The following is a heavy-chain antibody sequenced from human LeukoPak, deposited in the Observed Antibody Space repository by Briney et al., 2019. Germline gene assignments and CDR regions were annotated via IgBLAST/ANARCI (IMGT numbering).Heavy chain of an antibody. V-gene: IGHV3-7*01. D-gene: IGHD2-21*01. CDR3: ARDLPAAYCGGDCYGY. CDR2: IKQDGSEK. Sequence: GGSLRPSCAASGFTFSSYSMNWVRQAPGKGLEWVANIKQDGSEKYYVDSVKGRFTISRDNAKNSLYLQMNSLRAEDTAVYYCARDLPAAYCGGDCYGYWGQGTLVTVSS. CDR1: GFTFSSYS. J-gene: IGHJ4*02.